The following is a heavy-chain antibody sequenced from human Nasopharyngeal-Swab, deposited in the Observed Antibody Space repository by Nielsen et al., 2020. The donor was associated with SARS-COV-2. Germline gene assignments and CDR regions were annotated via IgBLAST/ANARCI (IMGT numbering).Heavy chain of an antibody. D-gene: IGHD6-19*01. CDR1: GFTLSSYS. Sequence: GESLKISCAASGFTLSSYSMNWVRQAPGKGLEWVSYISSSSSTKYYADSVEGRFTISRDNAKNSLYLQMNSLRDEDTAVYYCARGYTSGWYQWSRHTLDYWGQGTLATVSS. CDR2: ISSSSSTK. V-gene: IGHV3-48*02. J-gene: IGHJ4*02. CDR3: ARGYTSGWYQWSRHTLDY.